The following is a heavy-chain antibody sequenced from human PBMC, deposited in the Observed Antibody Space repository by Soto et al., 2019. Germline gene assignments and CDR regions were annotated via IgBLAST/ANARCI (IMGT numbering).Heavy chain of an antibody. CDR2: MNPNSGNT. CDR3: ARGTPNYIVDKISGDYYYYMDV. D-gene: IGHD5-12*01. Sequence: GDSVKVSCKASGYTFTSYDINWVRQATGQGLEWMGWMNPNSGNTGYAQKFQGRVTMTRNTSISTAYMELSSLRSEDTAVYYCARGTPNYIVDKISGDYYYYMDVWGKGKTVTVS. V-gene: IGHV1-8*01. CDR1: GYTFTSYD. J-gene: IGHJ6*03.